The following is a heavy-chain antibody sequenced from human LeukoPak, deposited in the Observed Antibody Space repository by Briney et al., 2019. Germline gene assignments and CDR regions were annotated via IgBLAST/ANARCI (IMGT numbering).Heavy chain of an antibody. CDR1: GGSISSYY. J-gene: IGHJ6*02. V-gene: IGHV4-4*07. D-gene: IGHD6-13*01. CDR3: ARELALAAAGPRVGDYYYYYGMDV. CDR2: IYTSGST. Sequence: SETLSLTCTVSGGSISSYYWSWIRQPAGKGLEWIGRIYTSGSTNYNPSLKSRVTMSVDTSKNQFSLKLSSVTAADTAVYYCARELALAAAGPRVGDYYYYYGMDVWGQGTTVTVSS.